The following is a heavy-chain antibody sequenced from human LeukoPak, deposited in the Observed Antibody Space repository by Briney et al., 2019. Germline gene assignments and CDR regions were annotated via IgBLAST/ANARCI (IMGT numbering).Heavy chain of an antibody. D-gene: IGHD5-12*01. CDR3: ARAMHSGYVSLYGMDV. CDR2: IYTSGST. J-gene: IGHJ6*02. CDR1: GGSISSYY. Sequence: KPSETLSLTCTVSGGSISSYYRSWIRQPAGKGLEWIGRIYTSGSTNYNPSLKSRVTMSVDTSKNQFSLKLSSVTAADTAVYYCARAMHSGYVSLYGMDVWGQGTTVTVSS. V-gene: IGHV4-4*07.